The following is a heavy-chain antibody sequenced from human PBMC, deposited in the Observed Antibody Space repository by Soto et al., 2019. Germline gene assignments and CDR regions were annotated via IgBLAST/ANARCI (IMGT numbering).Heavy chain of an antibody. V-gene: IGHV3-30*18. D-gene: IGHD5-18*01. J-gene: IGHJ4*02. CDR3: AKDWNIQLWGNFDY. Sequence: GGSLRLSCAASGFTFSSYGMHWVRQAPGKGLEWVAVISYDGSNKYYADSVKGRFTISRDNSKNTLYLQMNSLRAEDTAVYYCAKDWNIQLWGNFDYWGQGTLVTVSS. CDR2: ISYDGSNK. CDR1: GFTFSSYG.